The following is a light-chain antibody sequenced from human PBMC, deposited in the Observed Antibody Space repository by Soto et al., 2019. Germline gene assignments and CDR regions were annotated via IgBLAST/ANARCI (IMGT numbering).Light chain of an antibody. V-gene: IGKV3-20*01. J-gene: IGKJ1*01. Sequence: IVLTHSPGTLSLSPGEIATLSCRATESVVSSSLAWYQLKPGQAPRRLIFGASIRATGIPDRFSGSGSGTDFTLTISRLEPEDFAVYYCQQYGSSGTFGQGTKVDIK. CDR3: QQYGSSGT. CDR1: ESVVSSS. CDR2: GAS.